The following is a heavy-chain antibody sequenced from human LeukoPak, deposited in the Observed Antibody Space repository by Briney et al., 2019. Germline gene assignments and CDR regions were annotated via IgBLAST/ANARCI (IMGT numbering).Heavy chain of an antibody. Sequence: GESLKISCKGSGYSFTSYWIGWVRLMPGKGLEWMGIIYPGDSDTRYSPSFQGQVTISADKSISTDYLQWSRLTASDTAMYYCARRIAARPYWFDPWGQGTLVTVSS. CDR2: IYPGDSDT. J-gene: IGHJ5*02. D-gene: IGHD6-6*01. CDR3: ARRIAARPYWFDP. V-gene: IGHV5-51*01. CDR1: GYSFTSYW.